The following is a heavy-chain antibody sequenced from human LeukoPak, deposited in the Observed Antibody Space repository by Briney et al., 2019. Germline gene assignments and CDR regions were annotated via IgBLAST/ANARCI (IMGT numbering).Heavy chain of an antibody. CDR3: TTEDSSGYYYDRYFDY. Sequence: GGSLRLSCAASGFTFSTYSMNWVRQAPGKGLEWVGRIKSKTDGGTTDYAAPVKGRFTIARDDSKNTLYLQMNSLNTEDTAVYYCTTEDSSGYYYDRYFDYWGQGTLVTVSS. J-gene: IGHJ4*02. CDR2: IKSKTDGGTT. CDR1: GFTFSTYS. D-gene: IGHD3-22*01. V-gene: IGHV3-15*01.